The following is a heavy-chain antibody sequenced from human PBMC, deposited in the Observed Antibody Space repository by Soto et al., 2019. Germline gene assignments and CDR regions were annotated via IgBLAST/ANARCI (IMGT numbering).Heavy chain of an antibody. CDR1: GGSISSSSYY. CDR3: ARMGVILGDYYYYYGMDV. J-gene: IGHJ6*02. D-gene: IGHD2-21*01. CDR2: IYYSGST. V-gene: IGHV4-39*01. Sequence: LSLTCTVSGGSISSSSYYWGWIRQPPGKGLEWIGSIYYSGSTYYNPSLKSRVTISVDTSKNQFSLKLSSVTAADTAVYYCARMGVILGDYYYYYGMDVWGQGTTVTAP.